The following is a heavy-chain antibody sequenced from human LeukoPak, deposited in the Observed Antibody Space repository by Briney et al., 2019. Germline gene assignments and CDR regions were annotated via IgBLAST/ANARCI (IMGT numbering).Heavy chain of an antibody. CDR3: AKDRGGASGWSSDS. CDR2: IGGTSGST. V-gene: IGHV3-23*01. D-gene: IGHD6-19*01. Sequence: GGSLRLSCGASGFTFSNYAMSWVRQAPGQGLEWVSAIGGTSGSTYYADYVKGRFTISRDNFKNMLYLQMNSLRAEDTAVYYCAKDRGGASGWSSDSWGQGTLVTVSS. J-gene: IGHJ4*02. CDR1: GFTFSNYA.